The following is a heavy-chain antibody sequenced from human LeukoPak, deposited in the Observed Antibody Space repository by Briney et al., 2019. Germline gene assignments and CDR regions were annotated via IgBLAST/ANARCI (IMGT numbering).Heavy chain of an antibody. Sequence: GRSLRLSCAGSGFTFGGYGMHWFRQTPGKGLEWVAVIAYDGSRAFYADSVKGRFTISRDNSKNTMSVQMDDLRAEDTAVYYYTTHNNDHFDYWGQGTLVTVSS. CDR3: TTHNNDHFDY. D-gene: IGHD1-14*01. J-gene: IGHJ4*02. CDR1: GFTFGGYG. CDR2: IAYDGSRA. V-gene: IGHV3-33*03.